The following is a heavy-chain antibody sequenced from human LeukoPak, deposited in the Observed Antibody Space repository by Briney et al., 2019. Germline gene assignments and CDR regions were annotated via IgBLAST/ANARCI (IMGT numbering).Heavy chain of an antibody. CDR3: ANSYLGWSL. Sequence: GGSLRLSCAASGFTFRNHWMSWVRQAPGKGLEWVANIDPGGSDKYYVDSVRGRFTISRDNAKNSLYLQMNCLRAEDTAVYYCANSYLGWSLGGQGALVTVSS. V-gene: IGHV3-7*01. CDR2: IDPGGSDK. CDR1: GFTFRNHW. J-gene: IGHJ4*02. D-gene: IGHD6-19*01.